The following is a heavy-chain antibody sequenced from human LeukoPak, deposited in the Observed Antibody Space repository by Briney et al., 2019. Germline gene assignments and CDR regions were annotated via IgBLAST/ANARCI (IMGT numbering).Heavy chain of an antibody. J-gene: IGHJ4*02. Sequence: GGSLRLSCAASGFTFSSYGMHWFRQAPGKGLEWVAVISYDGSNKYYADSVKGRFTISRDNSKNTLYLQMNSLRAEDTAVYYCAILDTVGSDYWGQGTLVTVSS. D-gene: IGHD1-26*01. CDR1: GFTFSSYG. CDR3: AILDTVGSDY. V-gene: IGHV3-30*03. CDR2: ISYDGSNK.